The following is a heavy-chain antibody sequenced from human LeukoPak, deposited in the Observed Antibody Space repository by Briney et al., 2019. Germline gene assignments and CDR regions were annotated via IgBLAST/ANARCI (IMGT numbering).Heavy chain of an antibody. CDR1: GYTFTSYG. V-gene: IGHV1-18*01. CDR2: ISAYNGNT. D-gene: IGHD3-10*01. J-gene: IGHJ3*02. Sequence: ASVKVSCKASGYTFTSYGISWVRQAPGQGLEWMGWISAYNGNTNYAQKFQGRVTMTRNTSISTAYMELSSLRSEDTAVYYCARGSALLWFGESFSAFDIWGQGTMVTVSS. CDR3: ARGSALLWFGESFSAFDI.